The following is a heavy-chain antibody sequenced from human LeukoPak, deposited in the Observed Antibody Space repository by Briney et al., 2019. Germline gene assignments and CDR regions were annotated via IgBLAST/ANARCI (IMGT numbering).Heavy chain of an antibody. Sequence: ASVKVSCKASGCTFTGYYMHWVRQAPGQGLEWMGWINPNSGGTNYAQKFQGRVTMTRDTSISTAYMELSRLRSDDTAVYYCARVSSSWTAYYYYGMDVWGQGTTVTVSS. CDR2: INPNSGGT. CDR1: GCTFTGYY. V-gene: IGHV1-2*02. CDR3: ARVSSSWTAYYYYGMDV. D-gene: IGHD6-13*01. J-gene: IGHJ6*02.